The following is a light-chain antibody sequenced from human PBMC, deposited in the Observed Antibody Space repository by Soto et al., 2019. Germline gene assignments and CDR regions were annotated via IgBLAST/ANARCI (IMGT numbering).Light chain of an antibody. CDR1: SSDIGGYNY. J-gene: IGLJ1*01. V-gene: IGLV2-14*01. CDR2: EVT. Sequence: QSALTQPASVSGSPGQSITISCTGTSSDIGGYNYVSWYQQHPGKAPQLLIYEVTNRPSGVSHRFSGSKSGNTASLTISGLQTEDEADYYCCSYAGSYTYVFGTGTKVTVL. CDR3: CSYAGSYTYV.